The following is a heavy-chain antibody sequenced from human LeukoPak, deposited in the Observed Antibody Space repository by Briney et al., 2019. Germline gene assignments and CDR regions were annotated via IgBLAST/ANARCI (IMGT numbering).Heavy chain of an antibody. J-gene: IGHJ5*02. CDR3: ACRDLTSTWSFP. Sequence: HGESLKISCQGFGYSFTSYWIGWVRQMPGKGMEWMGVIYPGDPRIRYNPSFQGQVTISVDKSISTAYLQWVSLKASDTAMYYCACRDLTSTWSFPWGQGTLVTVSS. CDR2: IYPGDPRI. D-gene: IGHD6-13*01. CDR1: GYSFTSYW. V-gene: IGHV5-51*01.